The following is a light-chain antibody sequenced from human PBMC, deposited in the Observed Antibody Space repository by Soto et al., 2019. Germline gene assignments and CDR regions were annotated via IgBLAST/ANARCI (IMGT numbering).Light chain of an antibody. V-gene: IGKV3-11*01. CDR2: DAS. CDR1: QSVSSY. CDR3: QQRSNWPPEGT. J-gene: IGKJ1*01. Sequence: EIVLTQSPATLSLSPGERATLSCRASQSVSSYLAWYQQKPGQAPRLLIYDASNRVTGIPARFSGSGSGTDFTLTISSLEPEDFAVYYCQQRSNWPPEGTFGQGTKVEIK.